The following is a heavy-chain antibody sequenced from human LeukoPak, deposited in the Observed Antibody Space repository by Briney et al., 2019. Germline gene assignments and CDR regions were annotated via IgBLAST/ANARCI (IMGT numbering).Heavy chain of an antibody. V-gene: IGHV4-59*08. D-gene: IGHD3-10*01. CDR1: GGSISSYY. CDR2: IYHRGST. CDR3: VRHCYASGSDPLCYFDY. J-gene: IGHJ4*02. Sequence: NPSETLSLTCTVSGGSISSYYWSWIRQPPGKGLEWIGYIYHRGSTNYNPSLKSRVTISIDTSKNQFSLKVSSVTAADTAVYYCVRHCYASGSDPLCYFDYWGQGTLVTVSS.